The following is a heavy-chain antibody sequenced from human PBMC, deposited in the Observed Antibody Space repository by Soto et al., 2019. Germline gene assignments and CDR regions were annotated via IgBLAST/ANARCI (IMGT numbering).Heavy chain of an antibody. Sequence: PSETLSLTCAVYGGSFSGYYWSWIRQPPGKGLEWIGEINHSGSTNYNPSLKSRVTISVDTSKNQFSLKLSSVTAADTAVYYCARNKSDIVATDDAFDIWGQGTMVTVS. V-gene: IGHV4-34*01. D-gene: IGHD5-12*01. J-gene: IGHJ3*02. CDR1: GGSFSGYY. CDR2: INHSGST. CDR3: ARNKSDIVATDDAFDI.